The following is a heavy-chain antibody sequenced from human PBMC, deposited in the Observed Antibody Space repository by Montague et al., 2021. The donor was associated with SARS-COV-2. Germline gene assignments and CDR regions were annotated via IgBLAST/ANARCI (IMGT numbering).Heavy chain of an antibody. D-gene: IGHD3-10*01. Sequence: PALGKPTQTLTLTCTFSGFSLSTSGMCVSWIRQPPGKDLEWLARIDWDDDKYYSTSLKTRLTISKDTSKNQVVLTMTNMDPVDTATYYCARTYGSGRGFDLWGRGTLVPVSS. CDR3: ARTYGSGRGFDL. CDR2: IDWDDDK. V-gene: IGHV2-70*11. CDR1: GFSLSTSGMC. J-gene: IGHJ2*01.